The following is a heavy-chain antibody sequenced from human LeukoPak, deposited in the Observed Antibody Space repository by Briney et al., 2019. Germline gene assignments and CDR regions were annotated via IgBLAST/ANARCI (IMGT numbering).Heavy chain of an antibody. CDR3: ARDSGLLWFGETDY. V-gene: IGHV4-34*01. J-gene: IGHJ4*02. CDR2: INHSGST. D-gene: IGHD3-10*01. Sequence: PSETLSLTCAVYGGSFSGYYWSWIRQPPGKGLEWIGEINHSGSTNYNPSLKSRVTISVDTSKNQFSLKLSSVTAADTAVYYCARDSGLLWFGETDYWGQGTLVTVSS. CDR1: GGSFSGYY.